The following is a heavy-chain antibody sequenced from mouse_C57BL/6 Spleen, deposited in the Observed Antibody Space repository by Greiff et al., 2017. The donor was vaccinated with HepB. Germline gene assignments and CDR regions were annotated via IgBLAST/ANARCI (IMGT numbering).Heavy chain of an antibody. CDR2: INYDGSST. V-gene: IGHV5-16*01. Sequence: EVKVIESEGGLVQPGSSMKLSCTASGFTFSDYYMAWVRQVPEKGLEWVANINYDGSSTYYLDSLKSRFIISRDNAKNILYLQMSSLKSEDTATYYCAREKGNYDGGFDYWGQGTTLTVSS. D-gene: IGHD2-4*01. CDR1: GFTFSDYY. J-gene: IGHJ2*01. CDR3: AREKGNYDGGFDY.